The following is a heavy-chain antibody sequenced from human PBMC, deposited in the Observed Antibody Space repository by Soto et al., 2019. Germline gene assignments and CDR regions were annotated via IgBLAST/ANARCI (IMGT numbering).Heavy chain of an antibody. V-gene: IGHV3-23*01. J-gene: IGHJ4*02. CDR1: GFTFSIYA. CDR3: AKALLCIGESLEIYFDD. D-gene: IGHD3-10*01. Sequence: GSLRLSCAASGFTFSIYAMSWVRQAPGKGLEWVSAISGSGSSRYYADSAQGRFTICRDNSKNTLFLQLNSLRAEDTAVYYCAKALLCIGESLEIYFDDWGQGTLVTVSS. CDR2: ISGSGSSR.